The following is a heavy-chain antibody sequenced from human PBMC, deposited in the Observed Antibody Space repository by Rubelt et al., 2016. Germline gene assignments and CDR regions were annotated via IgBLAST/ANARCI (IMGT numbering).Heavy chain of an antibody. V-gene: IGHV3-23*01. D-gene: IGHD6-13*01. Sequence: GESLRLSCAASGFPFSTYAMSWVRQAPGKGLEWVTGISGSGGDTFYADSVKGRFTISRDNVKNSLYLQMNSLRAEDTAVYYCGRDRRYTLAAGPYFDYWGQGTQVTVSS. CDR2: ISGSGGDT. CDR3: GRDRRYTLAAGPYFDY. J-gene: IGHJ4*02. CDR1: GFPFSTYA.